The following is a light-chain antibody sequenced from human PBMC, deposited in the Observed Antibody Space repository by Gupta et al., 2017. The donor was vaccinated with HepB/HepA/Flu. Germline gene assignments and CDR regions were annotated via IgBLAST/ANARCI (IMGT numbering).Light chain of an antibody. CDR1: SSDVGGYNY. CDR2: DVS. Sequence: QSALTQPASVSASGQSITISCTGTSSDVGGYNYVSWYQQHPGKAPKLMMFDVSTRPSGISSRFSGSKSGNTAILTISGLQAEDEADDYCNSYKRGSTYVFGTGTKVTVL. V-gene: IGLV2-14*03. CDR3: NSYKRGSTYV. J-gene: IGLJ1*01.